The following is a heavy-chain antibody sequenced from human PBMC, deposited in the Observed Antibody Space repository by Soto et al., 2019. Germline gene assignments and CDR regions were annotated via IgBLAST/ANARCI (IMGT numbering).Heavy chain of an antibody. J-gene: IGHJ6*02. D-gene: IGHD1-26*01. Sequence: QVQLVQSGAEVKKPGSSVNVSCEASGGTFSSYPINWVRQAPGQGLEWMGGIIPFFGTSNYAQKFQGRVTITADDSTRTAYMELRSLRSEDTAVYYCARVGHITNYGMAVWGQVTTVTVSS. V-gene: IGHV1-69*01. CDR1: GGTFSSYP. CDR2: IIPFFGTS. CDR3: ARVGHITNYGMAV.